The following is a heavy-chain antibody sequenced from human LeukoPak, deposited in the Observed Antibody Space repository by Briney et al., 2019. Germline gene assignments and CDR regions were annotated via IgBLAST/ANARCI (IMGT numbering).Heavy chain of an antibody. V-gene: IGHV3-33*01. CDR2: IWYDGSNK. J-gene: IGHJ4*02. CDR1: GFTFSSYG. Sequence: QPGRSLRLSCAASGFTFSSYGMHWVRQAPGKGKEWVAVIWYDGSNKYYADSVKGRFTISRDNSKNTLYLQMNSLRAEDTAVYYCARDSIVVVPAAINSFFDYWGQGTLVTVSS. CDR3: ARDSIVVVPAAINSFFDY. D-gene: IGHD2-2*01.